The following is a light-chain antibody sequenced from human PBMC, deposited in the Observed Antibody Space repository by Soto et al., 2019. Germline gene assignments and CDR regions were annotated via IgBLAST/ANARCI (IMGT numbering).Light chain of an antibody. CDR2: GAS. Sequence: EIVLTQSPGTLSLSPGERATLSCRASQSVISTYLAWYQQKPGQAPRLLIYGASSRATGIPDRFSGSGSGTDFTLTISSLEPEDFAVYYCQQRSNWSTFGQGTRLEIK. CDR1: QSVISTY. V-gene: IGKV3D-20*02. J-gene: IGKJ5*01. CDR3: QQRSNWST.